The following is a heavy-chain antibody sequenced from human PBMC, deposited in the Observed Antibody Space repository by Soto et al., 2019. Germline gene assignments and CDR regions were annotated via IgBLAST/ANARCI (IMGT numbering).Heavy chain of an antibody. V-gene: IGHV1-69*01. CDR3: AIHPPYGGNSYFDS. CDR1: GGTFSSYA. J-gene: IGHJ4*02. CDR2: IIPIFGTA. Sequence: QVQLVQSGAEVKKPGSSVKVSCKASGGTFSSYAISWVRQAPGQGLEWMGGIIPIFGTANYAQKFQGRVTITADESTSTAYMELSSLRSDDTAVYYCAIHPPYGGNSYFDSWGQGTLVTVSS. D-gene: IGHD4-17*01.